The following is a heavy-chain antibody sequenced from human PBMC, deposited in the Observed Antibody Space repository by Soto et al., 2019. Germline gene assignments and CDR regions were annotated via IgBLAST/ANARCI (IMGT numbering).Heavy chain of an antibody. CDR2: IYYSGST. V-gene: IGHV4-39*07. J-gene: IGHJ5*02. CDR1: GGSISSSSYY. D-gene: IGHD2-21*02. CDR3: VRTAREGAVAPHWFDR. Sequence: SETLSLTCIVSGGSISSSSYYWGWIRQPPGKGLEWIGSIYYSGSTYYNPSLKSRLTISVDTSKNQFSLKLTSVTAAETAVYYCVRTAREGAVAPHWFDRWGQGTQVTVSS.